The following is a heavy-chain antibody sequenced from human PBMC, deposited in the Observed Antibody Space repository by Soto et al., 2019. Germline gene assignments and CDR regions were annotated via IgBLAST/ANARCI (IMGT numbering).Heavy chain of an antibody. V-gene: IGHV3-30*03. Sequence: QVQLVESGGGVVQPGRSLRLSCAASGFTFSSYGMHWVRQAPGKGLEWVAVISYDGSNKYYADSVKGRFTISRDNSKNTLYLQMNSLRAEDTAVYYCALPPPTTVNPISVDYWGQGTLVTVSS. CDR3: ALPPPTTVNPISVDY. CDR1: GFTFSSYG. J-gene: IGHJ4*02. CDR2: ISYDGSNK. D-gene: IGHD4-17*01.